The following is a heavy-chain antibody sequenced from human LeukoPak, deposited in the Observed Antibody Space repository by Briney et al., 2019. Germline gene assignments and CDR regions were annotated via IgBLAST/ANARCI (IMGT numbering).Heavy chain of an antibody. CDR2: ISGSGGST. D-gene: IGHD6-19*01. CDR3: AKDPGYSSGWYNWFDP. CDR1: GFTFSSYW. Sequence: GGSLRLSCAASGFTFSSYWMHWVRQAPGKGLEWVSAISGSGGSTYYADSVKGRFTISRDNSKNTLYLQMNSLRAEDTAVYYCAKDPGYSSGWYNWFDPWGQGTLVTVSS. V-gene: IGHV3-23*01. J-gene: IGHJ5*02.